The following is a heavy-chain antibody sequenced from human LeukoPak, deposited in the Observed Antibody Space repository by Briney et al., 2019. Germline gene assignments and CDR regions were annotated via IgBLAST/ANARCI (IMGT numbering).Heavy chain of an antibody. V-gene: IGHV4-34*01. CDR2: INHSGST. CDR3: ARDLRGRVGTTRARYYYYMDG. J-gene: IGHJ6*03. Sequence: SETLSLTCAVYAGSFSGYYWRWIRQPPGKGLEWIGEINHSGSTNYNPSLTSRVPLPVDPSKNQFSLKLSSVTAADTAVYYCARDLRGRVGTTRARYYYYMDGWGKGTTVTVSS. CDR1: AGSFSGYY. D-gene: IGHD1-1*01.